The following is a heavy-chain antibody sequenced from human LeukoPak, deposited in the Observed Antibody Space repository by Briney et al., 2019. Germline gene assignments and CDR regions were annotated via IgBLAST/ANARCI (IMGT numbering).Heavy chain of an antibody. V-gene: IGHV3-7*01. D-gene: IGHD6-6*01. CDR3: ARDSEYSSSY. CDR2: IKQDGSET. CDR1: GFTLSSYW. J-gene: IGHJ4*02. Sequence: PGGSLRLSCAASGFTLSSYWMSWVRQATGKGLEWVANIKQDGSETNYVDSVKGRFTISRDNAKNSLYLQMNSLRGEDTAVHYCARDSEYSSSYWGQGTLVTVSS.